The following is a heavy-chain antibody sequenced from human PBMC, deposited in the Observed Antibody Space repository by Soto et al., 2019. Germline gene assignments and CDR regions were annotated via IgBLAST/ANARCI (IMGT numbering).Heavy chain of an antibody. CDR3: AGGLNCGGDCYLGYYYYMDV. CDR2: MNPNSGNT. CDR1: GYTFTSYD. Sequence: ASVKVSCKASGYTFTSYDINWVRQATGQGLEWMGWMNPNSGNTGYAQKFQGRVTMTRNTSISTAYMELSSLRSEDTAVYYCAGGLNCGGDCYLGYYYYMDVWGKGTTVTVSS. D-gene: IGHD2-21*01. V-gene: IGHV1-8*01. J-gene: IGHJ6*03.